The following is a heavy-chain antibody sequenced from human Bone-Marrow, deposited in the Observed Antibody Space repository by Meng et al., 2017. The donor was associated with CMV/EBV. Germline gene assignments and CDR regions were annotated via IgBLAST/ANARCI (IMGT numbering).Heavy chain of an antibody. CDR2: TYYRSKWYN. Sequence: SQTLSLTCAISGDSVSSNSAAWNWIRQSPSRGLEWLGRTYYRSKWYNDYAISVKSRITINPDTYKNQFSLQLNSVTPEDTAVYYCARDYYDSGGYYYTEGYYHGLDVWGQGNTVTVSS. D-gene: IGHD3-22*01. CDR3: ARDYYDSGGYYYTEGYYHGLDV. J-gene: IGHJ6*02. CDR1: GDSVSSNSAA. V-gene: IGHV6-1*01.